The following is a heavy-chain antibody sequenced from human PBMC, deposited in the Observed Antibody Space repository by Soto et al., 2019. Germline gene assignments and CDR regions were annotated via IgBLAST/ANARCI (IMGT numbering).Heavy chain of an antibody. Sequence: XESLKISCKGSGYSFTSYWISWVRQMPGKGLEWMGRIDPSDSYTNYSPSFQGHVTISADKSISTAYLQWSSLKASDTAMYYCARHVVDIVVVPAAPPDNWFDPWGQGTLVTVSS. CDR2: IDPSDSYT. CDR3: ARHVVDIVVVPAAPPDNWFDP. D-gene: IGHD2-2*01. J-gene: IGHJ5*02. V-gene: IGHV5-10-1*01. CDR1: GYSFTSYW.